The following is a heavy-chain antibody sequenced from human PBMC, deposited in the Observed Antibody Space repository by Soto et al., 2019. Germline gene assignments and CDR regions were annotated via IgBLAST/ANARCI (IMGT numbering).Heavy chain of an antibody. CDR1: GGTFNSYL. V-gene: IGHV1-69*06. CDR3: ARGLDQPPVGLYFDT. Sequence: ASVKVSCKTSGGTFNSYLIDWVRQAPGQGLEWMGGIIPAFGTAKYAQKFQGRVTITADKSTTTAYMELRTLTSEDTAVYYCARGLDQPPVGLYFDTWGQGTLVTVSS. CDR2: IIPAFGTA. J-gene: IGHJ4*02. D-gene: IGHD2-2*01.